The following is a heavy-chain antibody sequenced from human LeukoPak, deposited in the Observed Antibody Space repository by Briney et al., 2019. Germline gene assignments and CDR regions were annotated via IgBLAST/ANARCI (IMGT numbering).Heavy chain of an antibody. CDR1: GGTFSSYA. CDR2: IIPIFGTA. Sequence: SVKVSCKASGGTFSSYAISWVRQAPGQGLEWMGGIIPIFGTANYAQKFQGRVTITTDESTSTAYMELSRLRSEDTAVYYCARSPTVTTFGGGYYFDYWGQGTLVTVSS. V-gene: IGHV1-69*05. J-gene: IGHJ4*02. D-gene: IGHD4-17*01. CDR3: ARSPTVTTFGGGYYFDY.